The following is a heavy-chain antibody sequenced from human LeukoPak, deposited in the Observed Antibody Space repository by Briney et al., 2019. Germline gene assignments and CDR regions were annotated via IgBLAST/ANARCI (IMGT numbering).Heavy chain of an antibody. D-gene: IGHD6-19*01. J-gene: IGHJ4*02. CDR3: SKDVVPDSGWDLDY. Sequence: GGSLRLSCTASGFSFSSYSMTWVRQGPGKGLEWVSSIYNSGSKTFYADSVKGRFTISRDNSKNTLYLQMNSLTAEDTAIYYCSKDVVPDSGWDLDYWGQGTLVTVSS. CDR2: IYNSGSKT. V-gene: IGHV3-23*05. CDR1: GFSFSSYS.